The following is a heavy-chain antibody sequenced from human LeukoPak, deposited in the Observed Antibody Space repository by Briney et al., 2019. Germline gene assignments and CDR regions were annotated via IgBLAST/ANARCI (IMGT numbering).Heavy chain of an antibody. J-gene: IGHJ6*04. CDR1: GGSIRSYY. Sequence: SETLSLTCNVSGGSIRSYYWSWIRQPPGKGLEWIGYIYYSGSTYYNPSLKSRVTISVDTSKNQFSLKLSSVTAADTAVYYCARDLGYDFWSGYPSGMDVWGKGTTVTVSS. CDR2: IYYSGST. V-gene: IGHV4-59*12. CDR3: ARDLGYDFWSGYPSGMDV. D-gene: IGHD3-3*01.